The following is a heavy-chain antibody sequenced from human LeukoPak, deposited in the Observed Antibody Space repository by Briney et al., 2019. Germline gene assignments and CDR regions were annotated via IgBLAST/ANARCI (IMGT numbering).Heavy chain of an antibody. J-gene: IGHJ4*02. V-gene: IGHV3-30*18. CDR2: ISYDGSNK. CDR1: GFTFSRYG. Sequence: TGGSLRLSCAASGFTFSRYGMHWVRQAPGKGLEWVAIISYDGSNKYYADSVKGRFTISRDNSKNTLYLQMNSLRAEDTAVYYCAKDRSHSWTFDYWGQGTLVTVPS. D-gene: IGHD6-13*01. CDR3: AKDRSHSWTFDY.